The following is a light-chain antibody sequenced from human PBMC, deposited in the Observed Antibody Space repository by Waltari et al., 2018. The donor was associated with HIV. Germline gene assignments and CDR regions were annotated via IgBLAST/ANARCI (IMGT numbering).Light chain of an antibody. CDR3: AAWDATLKALL. V-gene: IGLV1-44*01. Sequence: QSVLTQPPSASWTPGQRVTISCSGSDSNIGSDVVNSYQQLPGTAPKLLIYSKNHRPSVVPDRFSGSNAGTSASLAISGLQSEDEGSYYCAAWDATLKALLFGGGTKLTVL. J-gene: IGLJ2*01. CDR2: SKN. CDR1: DSNIGSDV.